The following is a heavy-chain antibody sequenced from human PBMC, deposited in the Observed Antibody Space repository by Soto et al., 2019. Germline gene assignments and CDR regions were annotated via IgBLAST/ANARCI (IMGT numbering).Heavy chain of an antibody. CDR2: IIPIFGTA. V-gene: IGHV1-69*01. CDR1: GGTFSSYA. J-gene: IGHJ6*02. D-gene: IGHD6-13*01. Sequence: QVQLVQSGAEVKKPGSSVKVSCKASGGTFSSYAISWVRQAPGQGLEWMGGIIPIFGTANYAQKFQGRVTITADESTSTAYMELSSLRSEDMAVYYCARAAAGKGGYYYYGMDVWGQGTTVTVSS. CDR3: ARAAAGKGGYYYYGMDV.